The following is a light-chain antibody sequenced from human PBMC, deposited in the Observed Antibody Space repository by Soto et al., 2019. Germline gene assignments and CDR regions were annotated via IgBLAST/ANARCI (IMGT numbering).Light chain of an antibody. J-gene: IGLJ3*02. CDR3: SSYSSSGTLGV. V-gene: IGLV2-14*01. CDR2: EVS. CDR1: SSDVGTYKY. Sequence: QSALTQPASVSGSPGQSITISCTGTSSDVGTYKYVSWYQQHPGKAPKLMLYEVSSRPSGVSRRFSGSKSGNKASLTLSGLPPEDEADYYCSSYSSSGTLGVFGGGTKATVL.